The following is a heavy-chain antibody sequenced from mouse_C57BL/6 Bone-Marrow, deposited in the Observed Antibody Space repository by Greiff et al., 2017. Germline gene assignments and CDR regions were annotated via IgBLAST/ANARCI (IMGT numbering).Heavy chain of an antibody. Sequence: SLEWVATISDGGSYTYYPDNVKGRFTISRDNAKNNLYLQMSHLKSEDTAMYYCARDYGNYESAYWGQGTLVTVPA. J-gene: IGHJ3*01. CDR2: ISDGGSYT. CDR3: ARDYGNYESAY. V-gene: IGHV5-4*01. D-gene: IGHD2-1*01.